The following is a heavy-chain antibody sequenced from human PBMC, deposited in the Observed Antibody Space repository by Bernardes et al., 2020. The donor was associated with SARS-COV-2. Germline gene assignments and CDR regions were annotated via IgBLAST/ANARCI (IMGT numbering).Heavy chain of an antibody. CDR3: MRQALEHSSSSPFEY. Sequence: GESLKISCKGSGYSFNTYWIGWVRQMPGKGLEWMGIIYPGDSDTRYSPSFRGQVTISADKSISTAYLQWSSLKASDTAMYYCMRQALEHSSSSPFEYWGQGTLVTVSS. CDR1: GYSFNTYW. D-gene: IGHD6-6*01. V-gene: IGHV5-51*01. CDR2: IYPGDSDT. J-gene: IGHJ4*02.